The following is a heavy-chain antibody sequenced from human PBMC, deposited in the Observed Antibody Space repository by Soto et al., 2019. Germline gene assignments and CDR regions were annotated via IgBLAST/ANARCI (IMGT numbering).Heavy chain of an antibody. Sequence: QVQLQESGPGLVKPSETLSLTCTVSGGSISSYYWSWIRQPPGKGLEWIGYIYYSGSTNYNPSLKRRVTISVDTSKNQFSLKLSSVTAADTAVYYCARAWGGNVFDSWGQGTLVTVSS. CDR3: ARAWGGNVFDS. D-gene: IGHD3-16*01. V-gene: IGHV4-59*08. CDR2: IYYSGST. CDR1: GGSISSYY. J-gene: IGHJ4*02.